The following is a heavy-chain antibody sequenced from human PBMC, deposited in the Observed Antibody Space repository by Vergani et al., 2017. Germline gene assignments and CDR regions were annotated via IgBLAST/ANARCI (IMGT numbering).Heavy chain of an antibody. V-gene: IGHV3-7*01. J-gene: IGHJ6*02. Sequence: EVQLVESGGGLVQPGGSLRLSCAASGFTFSSYWMSWVRQAPGKGLEWVANIKQDGSEKYYVDSVKGRFTISKDNAKNSLFLQVNSLRAEDTAVYYCARSGGSGSYYRDYYYYYGLDVWGQXP. D-gene: IGHD3-10*01. CDR3: ARSGGSGSYYRDYYYYYGLDV. CDR1: GFTFSSYW. CDR2: IKQDGSEK.